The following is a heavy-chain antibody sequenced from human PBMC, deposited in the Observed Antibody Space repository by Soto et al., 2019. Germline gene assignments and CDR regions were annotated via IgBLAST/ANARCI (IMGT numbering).Heavy chain of an antibody. CDR3: AREGIGIAVHY. CDR1: GFIFSSYW. CDR2: INSDGRSI. Sequence: EVQLVESGGGLVQPGGSLRLSCTASGFIFSSYWMHWVRQAPGKGLVWVSRINSDGRSISYADSLKGRLTISRDNAKNTLYLQMNSLRAEDTAVYYCAREGIGIAVHYWGPGTLVSVSS. J-gene: IGHJ4*02. D-gene: IGHD2-15*01. V-gene: IGHV3-74*01.